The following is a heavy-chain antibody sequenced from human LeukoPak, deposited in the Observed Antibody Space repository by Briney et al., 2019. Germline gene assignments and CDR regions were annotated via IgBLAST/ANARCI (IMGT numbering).Heavy chain of an antibody. V-gene: IGHV1-2*02. CDR3: ARIAGFGELFYYFDY. CDR2: INPNSGGT. D-gene: IGHD3-10*01. J-gene: IGHJ4*02. CDR1: GYTFTGYY. Sequence: ASVKVSCKASGYTFTGYYMHWVRQAPGQGLEWMGWINPNSGGTNYAQKFQGRVTMTRDTSISTAYMELSRLGSDDTAVYYCARIAGFGELFYYFDYWGQGTLVTVSS.